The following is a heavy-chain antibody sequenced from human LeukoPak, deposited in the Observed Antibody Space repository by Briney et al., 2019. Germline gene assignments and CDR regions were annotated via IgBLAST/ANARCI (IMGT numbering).Heavy chain of an antibody. CDR3: ARDAGWGYYDL. Sequence: SGGSLRLSCGASGFTFSTSWVTWVRQAPGKGLEWVANIDKHGSGKYYVDSVKGRFAISRDYASNSVFLQMDSLRAEDTSVYCARDAGWGYYDLWGQGTPVTVSS. V-gene: IGHV3-7*01. CDR1: GFTFSTSW. J-gene: IGHJ4*02. D-gene: IGHD1-26*01. CDR2: IDKHGSGK.